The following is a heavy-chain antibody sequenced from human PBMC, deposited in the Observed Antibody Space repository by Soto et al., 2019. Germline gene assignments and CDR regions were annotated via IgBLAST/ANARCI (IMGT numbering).Heavy chain of an antibody. V-gene: IGHV4-34*01. J-gene: IGHJ6*04. Sequence: ETLSLTCAVYGGSFSGYYWSWIRQPPGKGLEWIGEINHSGSTNYNPSLKSRVTISVDTSKNQFSLKLSSVTAADTAVYYCARVWGSGRPNHTYYYYYGMDVWGEGTTVTVYS. D-gene: IGHD3-10*01. CDR1: GGSFSGYY. CDR2: INHSGST. CDR3: ARVWGSGRPNHTYYYYYGMDV.